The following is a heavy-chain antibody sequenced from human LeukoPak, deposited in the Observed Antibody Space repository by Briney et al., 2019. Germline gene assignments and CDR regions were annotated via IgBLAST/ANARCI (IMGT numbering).Heavy chain of an antibody. CDR1: GDSIRSYY. D-gene: IGHD1-26*01. V-gene: IGHV4-59*01. CDR2: FHYSEST. Sequence: PSETLSLTCTVSGDSIRSYYWSWIRQPPGKGLEWIGDFHYSESTNYNPSLKSRVTISGDTSKNQFSLKLNSVTAADTAVYYCARSSGSYYVHWGQGTLVTVSS. CDR3: ARSSGSYYVH. J-gene: IGHJ4*02.